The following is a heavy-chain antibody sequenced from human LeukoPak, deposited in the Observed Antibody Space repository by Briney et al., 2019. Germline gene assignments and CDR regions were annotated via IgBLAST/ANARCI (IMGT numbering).Heavy chain of an antibody. D-gene: IGHD1-26*01. CDR3: ARAPLKGYSGSYSGY. Sequence: SVKVSCKASGGSFSTYSTSWVRQAPGHGLEWMGGVIPVFGTSVYAQKFQDRVTITADESTSTAYMELRSLTSDDTAVYYCARAPLKGYSGSYSGYWGQGTLVTVSS. CDR2: VIPVFGTS. J-gene: IGHJ4*02. V-gene: IGHV1-69*13. CDR1: GGSFSTYS.